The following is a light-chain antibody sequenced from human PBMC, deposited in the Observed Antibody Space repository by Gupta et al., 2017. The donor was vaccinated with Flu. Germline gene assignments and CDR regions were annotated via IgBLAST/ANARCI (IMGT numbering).Light chain of an antibody. CDR2: QNN. V-gene: IGLV3-1*01. CDR3: QAWVSGTYV. J-gene: IGLJ1*01. Sequence: VMYQNNKRPSGIPARFSGSNSGNTATLTISGTQAMDEADYYCQAWVSGTYVFGPGTEVTVL.